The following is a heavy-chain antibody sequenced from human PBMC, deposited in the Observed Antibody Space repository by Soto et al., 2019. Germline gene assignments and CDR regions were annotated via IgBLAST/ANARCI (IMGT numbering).Heavy chain of an antibody. Sequence: PGGSLRLSCAASGFTFSSYSMNWVRQAPGKGLEWVSYISSSSRYIYYADSVKGRFTISRDNAKNSLYLQINSLRAEDTAVYYCAKDYSGSGSTVDSWGQGALVTVSS. D-gene: IGHD3-10*01. CDR2: ISSSSRYI. CDR1: GFTFSSYS. J-gene: IGHJ4*02. CDR3: AKDYSGSGSTVDS. V-gene: IGHV3-21*01.